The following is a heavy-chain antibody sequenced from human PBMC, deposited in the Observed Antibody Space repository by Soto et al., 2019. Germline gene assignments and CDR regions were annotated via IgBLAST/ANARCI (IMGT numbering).Heavy chain of an antibody. CDR1: GGSVNNDKW. CDR2: IHSSGIT. D-gene: IGHD3-9*01. CDR3: AGQWSAGYGAFDP. Sequence: QVQLQESGPGLVKPSGTLSLTCAVSGGSVNNDKWWSWVRQPPGKGLEWIGEIHSSGITNYNPSLKRRDSIFVDKFKNQFSIKLTSVTAADTAVYFCAGQWSAGYGAFDPWGQGTLVTVSS. V-gene: IGHV4-4*02. J-gene: IGHJ5*02.